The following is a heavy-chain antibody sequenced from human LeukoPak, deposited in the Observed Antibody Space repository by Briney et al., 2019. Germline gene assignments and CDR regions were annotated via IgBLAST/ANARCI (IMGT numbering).Heavy chain of an antibody. J-gene: IGHJ6*02. Sequence: GGSLRLSCAGSGFTLSKDYMTWVRQAPGKGLECVSAIYGGGTTYYADSVKGRFTISRDSSSNTLHLQMNSLRAEDTAVYYCAREARYYDILTGYHNYSGVDVWGQGTTVIVSS. CDR3: AREARYYDILTGYHNYSGVDV. CDR2: IYGGGTT. D-gene: IGHD3-9*01. CDR1: GFTLSKDY. V-gene: IGHV3-66*01.